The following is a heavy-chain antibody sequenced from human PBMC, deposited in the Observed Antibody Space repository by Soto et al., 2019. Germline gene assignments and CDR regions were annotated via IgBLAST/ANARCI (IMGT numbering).Heavy chain of an antibody. CDR1: GFTFIYAW. Sequence: EVQVVETGGGLVKPGESLRLSCAASGFTFIYAWMTWVRQAPGKGLEWVGRIRSKTSGEIRDYAAPVKGRFTTSRDDSTNTVYLQMNSLKTEDTAVYYCVIDISESGVGELDHWGQGTQVTVSS. J-gene: IGHJ4*02. CDR3: VIDISESGVGELDH. D-gene: IGHD3-3*01. V-gene: IGHV3-15*01. CDR2: IRSKTSGEIR.